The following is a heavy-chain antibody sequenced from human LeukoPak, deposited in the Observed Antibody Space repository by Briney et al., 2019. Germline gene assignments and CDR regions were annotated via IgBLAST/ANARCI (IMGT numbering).Heavy chain of an antibody. CDR2: IIPIFGSS. J-gene: IGHJ4*02. Sequence: ASVKVSCKASGGTFNNYAINWVRQAPGQGLEWMGGIIPIFGSSNYAQKFQGRVTITADESTTTAYMELSSLRSEDTAVYYCARRYFDWQTADYWGQGTLVTVSS. CDR3: ARRYFDWQTADY. D-gene: IGHD3-9*01. CDR1: GGTFNNYA. V-gene: IGHV1-69*13.